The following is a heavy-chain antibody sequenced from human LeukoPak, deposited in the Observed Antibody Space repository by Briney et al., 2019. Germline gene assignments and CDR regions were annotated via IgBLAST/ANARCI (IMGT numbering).Heavy chain of an antibody. Sequence: SETLSLTCTVSGGSISSYYWSWIRQPPGKGLEWIGYIYYSGSTNYNPSLKSRVTISVDTSKNQFSLKLSSVTAADTAVYYCARRNRPPDWYFDLWGRGTLVTVSS. D-gene: IGHD1-14*01. CDR2: IYYSGST. CDR1: GGSISSYY. CDR3: ARRNRPPDWYFDL. J-gene: IGHJ2*01. V-gene: IGHV4-59*08.